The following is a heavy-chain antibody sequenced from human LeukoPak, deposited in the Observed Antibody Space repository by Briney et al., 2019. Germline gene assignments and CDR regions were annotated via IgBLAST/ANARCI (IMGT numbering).Heavy chain of an antibody. CDR3: VRGPGIAVAGVFDY. Sequence: ASVKVSCKASGYTFTSYGTNWVRQAPGQGLEWMGWIRGHNGHTNYVQKMQGRVTMTTDTSTNTAYMELWNLTSDDTAVYYCVRGPGIAVAGVFDYWGQGSLVTVSS. D-gene: IGHD6-19*01. CDR2: IRGHNGHT. V-gene: IGHV1-18*04. J-gene: IGHJ4*02. CDR1: GYTFTSYG.